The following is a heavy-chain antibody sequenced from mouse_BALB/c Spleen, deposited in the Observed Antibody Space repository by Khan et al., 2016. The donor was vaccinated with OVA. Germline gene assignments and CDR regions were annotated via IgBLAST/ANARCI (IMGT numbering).Heavy chain of an antibody. D-gene: IGHD1-1*01. CDR2: INPYSDDT. J-gene: IGHJ3*01. Sequence: VQLKESGPELVKPGASVKMSCKASGYTFTSYVMHWVKQKPGQGLEWIGYINPYSDDTKYNEKFKGKATLTSDKSSSTAYMELSSLTSEDSAVYYWGRALYYYGSSYEGFAYWGQGTLVTVSA. CDR1: GYTFTSYV. V-gene: IGHV1S136*01. CDR3: GRALYYYGSSYEGFAY.